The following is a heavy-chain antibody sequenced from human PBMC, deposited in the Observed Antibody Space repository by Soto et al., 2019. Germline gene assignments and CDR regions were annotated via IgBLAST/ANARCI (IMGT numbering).Heavy chain of an antibody. CDR3: ARTVAGYFDS. J-gene: IGHJ4*02. CDR1: GYTFTSSG. Sequence: QVQLVQSGAEVKKPGASVKVSCKASGYTFTSSGISWVRQAPGQGPEWMGWISTYNGDTNYAQKFQGRLTMTTDTSTSTAYMDLRSLRSDDRAVYYGARTVAGYFDSWGQGTLVTVSS. CDR2: ISTYNGDT. V-gene: IGHV1-18*01. D-gene: IGHD6-19*01.